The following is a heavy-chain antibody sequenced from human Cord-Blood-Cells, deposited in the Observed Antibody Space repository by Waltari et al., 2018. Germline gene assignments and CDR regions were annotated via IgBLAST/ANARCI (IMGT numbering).Heavy chain of an antibody. CDR1: GFPFRSSG. CDR3: ARDYSTSCYDY. CDR2: IWYDGSNK. J-gene: IGHJ4*02. Sequence: QVQLVESGGGVVQPGRSLRLSCAASGFPFRSSGMHWVRQAPGKGLEWVAVIWYDGSNKYYADSVKGRFTISRDNSKNTLYLQMNSLRAEDTAVYYCARDYSTSCYDYWGQGTLVTVSS. V-gene: IGHV3-33*01. D-gene: IGHD2-2*01.